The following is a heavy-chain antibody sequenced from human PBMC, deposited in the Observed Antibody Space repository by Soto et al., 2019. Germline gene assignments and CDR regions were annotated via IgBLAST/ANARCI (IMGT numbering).Heavy chain of an antibody. CDR2: IYYSGST. V-gene: IGHV4-31*03. CDR1: GGSISSGGYY. Sequence: QVQLQESGPGLVKPSQTLSLTCTVSGGSISSGGYYWSWIRQHPGKGLEWIGYIYYSGSTYYNPSLKSXXTXSXDTSKNQFSLKLSSVTAADTAVYYCARDSAVGWFDPWGQGTLVTVSS. D-gene: IGHD3-10*01. J-gene: IGHJ5*02. CDR3: ARDSAVGWFDP.